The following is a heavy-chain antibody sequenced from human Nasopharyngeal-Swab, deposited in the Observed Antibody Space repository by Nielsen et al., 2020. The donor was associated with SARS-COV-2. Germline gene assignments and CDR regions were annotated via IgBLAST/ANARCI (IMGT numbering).Heavy chain of an antibody. CDR3: ARGGRGSQYYMDV. D-gene: IGHD1-26*01. V-gene: IGHV3-13*05. CDR1: RFTFSSYA. CDR2: IGIAGDP. Sequence: GESLKISCAASRFTFSSYAMSWVRQAPGKGLEWVSAIGIAGDPYYAGSVKGRFTISRENAKNSLYLQMNSLRAGDTAVYYCARGGRGSQYYMDVWGKGTTVTVSS. J-gene: IGHJ6*03.